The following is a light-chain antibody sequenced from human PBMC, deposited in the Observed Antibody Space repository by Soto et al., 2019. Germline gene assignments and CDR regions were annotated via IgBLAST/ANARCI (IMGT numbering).Light chain of an antibody. CDR3: TSYVGNDIWV. CDR2: EVT. J-gene: IGLJ3*02. V-gene: IGLV2-8*01. CDR1: SSDVGAYKY. Sequence: QSALTQPPSASGSPGQSVTISCTGTSSDVGAYKYVSWYQQYRGKAPKRMIYEVTKRPSGVPHRFSGSESGNTASRTGSGLQAEYEADYYCTSYVGNDIWVFGGGTKVTVL.